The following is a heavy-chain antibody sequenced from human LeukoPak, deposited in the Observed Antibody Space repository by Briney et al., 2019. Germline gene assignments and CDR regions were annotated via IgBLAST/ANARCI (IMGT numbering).Heavy chain of an antibody. CDR3: ARDGSGHCSGGSCYGWFDP. D-gene: IGHD2-15*01. J-gene: IGHJ5*02. Sequence: GGSLRLSCAASGFTFSSYAMTWVRQAPGQGLEWVSVISGSGGSTYYADSVKGRFTISRDNSKNTLYLQMNSLRAEDTAVYYCARDGSGHCSGGSCYGWFDPWGQGTLVTVSS. CDR1: GFTFSSYA. CDR2: ISGSGGST. V-gene: IGHV3-23*01.